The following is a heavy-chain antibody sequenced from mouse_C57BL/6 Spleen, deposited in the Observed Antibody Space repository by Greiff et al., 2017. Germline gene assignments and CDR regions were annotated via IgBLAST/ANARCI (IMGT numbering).Heavy chain of an antibody. V-gene: IGHV5-17*01. J-gene: IGHJ2*01. CDR1: GFTFSDYG. Sequence: EVKLMESGGGLVKPGGSLKLSCAASGFTFSDYGMHWVRQAPEKGLEWVAYISSGSSTIYYADTVKGRFTISRDNAKNTLFLQMISLRCEDTAMYYCAREETGTFDYWGQGTTLTVSS. CDR3: AREETGTFDY. CDR2: ISSGSSTI. D-gene: IGHD4-1*01.